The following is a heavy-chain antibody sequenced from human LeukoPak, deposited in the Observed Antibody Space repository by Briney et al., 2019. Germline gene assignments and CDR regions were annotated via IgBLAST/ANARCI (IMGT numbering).Heavy chain of an antibody. V-gene: IGHV4-30-2*01. J-gene: IGHJ3*02. Sequence: SETLSLTCTVSGGSISSAGYFWSWIRQPPGKGLEWIGYIYHSGSTYYSPSLKSRVTISLDRSNNQFSLKLSSVTAADTALYYCARGGDTSRDIPAFDIWGQGTVVTVSS. CDR1: GGSISSAGYF. CDR2: IYHSGST. D-gene: IGHD2-2*02. CDR3: ARGGDTSRDIPAFDI.